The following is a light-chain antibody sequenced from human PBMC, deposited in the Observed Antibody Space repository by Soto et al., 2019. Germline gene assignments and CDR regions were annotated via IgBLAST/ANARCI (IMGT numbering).Light chain of an antibody. V-gene: IGKV3-20*01. CDR1: QSVSSY. J-gene: IGKJ4*01. CDR2: DAS. CDR3: QQYRSSPPLT. Sequence: EIVLTQSPGTLSLSPGERATLSCRASQSVSSYLAWYQQKPGQAPKLLIYDASSRAAGIPDRFSDSGSGTDFTLTISRLEPDDFAVYYCQQYRSSPPLTFGGGTKVEIK.